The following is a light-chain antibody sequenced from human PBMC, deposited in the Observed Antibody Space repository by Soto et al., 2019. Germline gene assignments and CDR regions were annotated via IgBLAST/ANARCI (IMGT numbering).Light chain of an antibody. CDR2: GTS. CDR1: QSVSSRY. J-gene: IGKJ1*01. V-gene: IGKV3-20*01. Sequence: EGVLTQSPGTLSLSPGERVTLSCRASQSVSSRYLAWYQQKPGQAPRLLIYGTSSRATGIPDRFSGSGAGAYFNLTISRLEPADFAVYYCHQYGSSQTFGQGTKVDI. CDR3: HQYGSSQT.